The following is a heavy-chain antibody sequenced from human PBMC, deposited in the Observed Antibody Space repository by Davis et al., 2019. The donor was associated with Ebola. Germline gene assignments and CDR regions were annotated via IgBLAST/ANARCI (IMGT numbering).Heavy chain of an antibody. D-gene: IGHD6-19*01. CDR1: GFTFSSYW. Sequence: GGSLRLSCAASGFTFSSYWMHWVRQAPGKGLVWVSRINSDGSSTNYADSVKGRFTISRDNAKNSLYLQMNSLRAEDTAVYYCAREDTDIHSILYSSGPFDYWGQGTLVTVSS. J-gene: IGHJ4*02. V-gene: IGHV3-74*01. CDR3: AREDTDIHSILYSSGPFDY. CDR2: INSDGSST.